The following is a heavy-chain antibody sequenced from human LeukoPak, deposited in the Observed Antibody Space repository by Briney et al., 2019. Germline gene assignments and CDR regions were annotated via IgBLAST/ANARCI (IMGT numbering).Heavy chain of an antibody. D-gene: IGHD3-10*01. CDR1: GFTFSSYG. Sequence: GGSLRLSCAASGFTFSSYGMHWVRQAPGKGLEWVAVIWYDGSNKYYADSVKGRFTISRDNSKNTLYLQMNSLRAEDTAVYYCARDLGITMVRGTGYYYYGMDVSGQGTTVTVSS. V-gene: IGHV3-33*01. CDR3: ARDLGITMVRGTGYYYYGMDV. CDR2: IWYDGSNK. J-gene: IGHJ6*02.